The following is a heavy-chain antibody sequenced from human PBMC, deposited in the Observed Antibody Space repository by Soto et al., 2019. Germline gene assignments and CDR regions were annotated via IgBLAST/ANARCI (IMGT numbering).Heavy chain of an antibody. V-gene: IGHV3-23*01. Sequence: GGSLRLSCAASGFTFSSYAMSWVRLAPGKGLEWVSAISGSGGSTYYADSVKGRFTISRDNSKNTLYLQMNSLGAEDTAVYYCATSSVGTPGAFDIWGQGTMVTVSS. CDR2: ISGSGGST. J-gene: IGHJ3*02. CDR3: ATSSVGTPGAFDI. CDR1: GFTFSSYA. D-gene: IGHD1-26*01.